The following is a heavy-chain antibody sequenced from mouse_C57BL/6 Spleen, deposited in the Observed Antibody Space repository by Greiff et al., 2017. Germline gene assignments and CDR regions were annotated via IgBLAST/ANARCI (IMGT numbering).Heavy chain of an antibody. CDR1: GYTFTDSN. CDR3: AREEYYGSSMDY. D-gene: IGHD1-1*01. CDR2: INPNNGGT. J-gene: IGHJ2*01. V-gene: IGHV1-18*01. Sequence: EVQLQQSGPELVKPGASVKIPCKASGYTFTDSNMDWVKQSPGKGLEWIGDINPNNGGTIYNQKFKGKATLTVDKSSSTAYMALRSLTSEDTAVDYCAREEYYGSSMDYWGQGTTLTVSS.